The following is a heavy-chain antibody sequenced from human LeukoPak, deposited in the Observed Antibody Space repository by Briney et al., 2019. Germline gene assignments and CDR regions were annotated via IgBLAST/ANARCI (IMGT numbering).Heavy chain of an antibody. J-gene: IGHJ5*02. V-gene: IGHV4-34*01. CDR3: ARGRDDYTDYNWSEP. CDR1: GVSFGGYY. D-gene: IGHD4-11*01. CDR2: INHSAYT. Sequence: PSETLSLTCAVSGVSFGGYYWSWIRQSPEKGLEWIGEINHSAYTNYNPSLKSRVTISLDTSKTQFSLKLLSATAADTAVYYCARGRDDYTDYNWSEPWGQGTLVTVSS.